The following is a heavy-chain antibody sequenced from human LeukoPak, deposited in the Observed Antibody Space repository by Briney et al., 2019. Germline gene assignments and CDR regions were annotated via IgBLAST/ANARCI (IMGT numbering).Heavy chain of an antibody. V-gene: IGHV4-59*08. CDR1: GDSISSDY. CDR2: IYYSGST. J-gene: IGHJ6*02. Sequence: PSETLSLTCTVSGDSISSDYWSWIRQPPGKGLEWIGYIYYSGSTNYNPSLKSRVTMSVDTSKNQFSLKLSSVTAADTAVYYCASFDFWSGPYYYYYGMDVWGQGTTVTVSS. CDR3: ASFDFWSGPYYYYYGMDV. D-gene: IGHD3-3*01.